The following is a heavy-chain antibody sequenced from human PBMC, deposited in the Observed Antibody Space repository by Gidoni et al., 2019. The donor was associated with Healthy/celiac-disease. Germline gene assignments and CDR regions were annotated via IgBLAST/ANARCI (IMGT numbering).Heavy chain of an antibody. Sequence: QVQLVQSGAEVKTPGSSVKVSCKASGGTFSSYAISWVRQAPGQGLEWMGGIIPIVGTANYAQKCQGRVTITADESTSTAYMELSSLRSEDTAVYYCARVGSSSFYYYYYYGMDVWGQGTTVTVSS. V-gene: IGHV1-69*01. CDR3: ARVGSSSFYYYYYYGMDV. CDR2: IIPIVGTA. CDR1: GGTFSSYA. J-gene: IGHJ6*02. D-gene: IGHD6-6*01.